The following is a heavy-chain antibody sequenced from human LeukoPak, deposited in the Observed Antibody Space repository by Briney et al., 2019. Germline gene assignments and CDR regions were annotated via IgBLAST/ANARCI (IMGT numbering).Heavy chain of an antibody. CDR1: GYTFTSYG. D-gene: IGHD4-17*01. CDR2: IIPILGIA. V-gene: IGHV1-69*04. Sequence: ASVKVSCKASGYTFTSYGISWVRQAPGQGLEWMGRIIPILGIANYAQKFQGRVTITADKSTSTAYMELSSLRSEDTAVYYCARNLRNYGDYVLDYWGQGTLVTVSS. J-gene: IGHJ4*02. CDR3: ARNLRNYGDYVLDY.